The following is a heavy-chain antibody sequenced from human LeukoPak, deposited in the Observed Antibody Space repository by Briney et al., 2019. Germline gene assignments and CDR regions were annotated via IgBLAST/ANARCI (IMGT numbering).Heavy chain of an antibody. Sequence: GESLKISCKGSGYSFTSYWIGWVRKMPGKGLEWMGIIYPRDSDTRYSPSFQGQVTISADKFISTAYLQWSRLKASDTAMYYCGREVDRYYYGMDVWGQGNTVTVSS. CDR2: IYPRDSDT. J-gene: IGHJ6*02. CDR3: GREVDRYYYGMDV. V-gene: IGHV5-51*01. CDR1: GYSFTSYW.